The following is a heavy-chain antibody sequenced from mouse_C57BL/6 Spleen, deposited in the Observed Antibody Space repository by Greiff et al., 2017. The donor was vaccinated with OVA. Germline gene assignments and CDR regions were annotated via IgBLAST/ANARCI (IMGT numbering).Heavy chain of an antibody. J-gene: IGHJ2*01. V-gene: IGHV1-61*01. CDR1: GYTFTSYW. Sequence: VKLQESGAELVRPGSSVKLSCKASGYTFTSYWMDWVKQRPGQGLEWIGNIYPSDSETHYNQKFKDKATLTVDKSSSTAYMQLSSLTSEDSAVYYCARLRDYAYYWGQGTTLTVSS. CDR2: IYPSDSET. CDR3: ARLRDYAYY. D-gene: IGHD2-4*01.